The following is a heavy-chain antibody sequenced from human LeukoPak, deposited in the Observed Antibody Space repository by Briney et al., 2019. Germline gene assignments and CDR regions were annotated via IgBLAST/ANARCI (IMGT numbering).Heavy chain of an antibody. Sequence: GGSLRLSCAASGFTFSSYSMNWVRQAPGKGLEWVSYISSSSSTIYYADSVKGRFTISRDNAKNSLYLQMNSLRAEDTAVYYCARDGATGIAVAGEDYYYGMDVWGQGTTVTVSS. CDR1: GFTFSSYS. CDR3: ARDGATGIAVAGEDYYYGMDV. CDR2: ISSSSSTI. D-gene: IGHD6-19*01. V-gene: IGHV3-48*04. J-gene: IGHJ6*02.